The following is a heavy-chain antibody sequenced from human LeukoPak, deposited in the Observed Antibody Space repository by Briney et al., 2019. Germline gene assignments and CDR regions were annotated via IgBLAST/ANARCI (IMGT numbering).Heavy chain of an antibody. J-gene: IGHJ4*02. CDR1: GFTFSSYA. V-gene: IGHV3-23*01. CDR2: ISGSGGSK. CDR3: AKDQKGARGYYEVDY. Sequence: PGASLRLSCAASGFTFSSYAMSWVRQAPGKGLEWVSTISGSGGSKYYADPVKGRFTISRDNSQNTLYLHIISLAAEDTDVYYCAKDQKGARGYYEVDYWGQGTLVTVSS. D-gene: IGHD1-26*01.